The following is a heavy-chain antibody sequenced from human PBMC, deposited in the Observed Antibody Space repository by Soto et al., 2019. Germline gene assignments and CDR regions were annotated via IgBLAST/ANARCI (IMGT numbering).Heavy chain of an antibody. CDR2: ISGSGGST. J-gene: IGHJ4*02. Sequence: PGGSLRLSCAASGFTFSSYAMSWVRQAPGEGLEWVSAISGSGGSTYYADSVKGRFTISRDNSKNTLYLQMNSLRAEDTAVYYCARHPGIQLWLSYYFDYWGQGTLVTVSS. CDR3: ARHPGIQLWLSYYFDY. D-gene: IGHD5-18*01. CDR1: GFTFSSYA. V-gene: IGHV3-23*01.